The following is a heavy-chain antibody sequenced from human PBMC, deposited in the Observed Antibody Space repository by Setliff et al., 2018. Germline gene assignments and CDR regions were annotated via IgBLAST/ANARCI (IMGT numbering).Heavy chain of an antibody. CDR1: GGSISSSSYY. V-gene: IGHV4-39*01. CDR2: IYYSGST. J-gene: IGHJ4*02. Sequence: PSETLSLTCTVSGGSISSSSYYWGWIRQPPGKGLEWIGSIYYSGSTYYNPPLKSRVTISVDTSKNQFSLKLSSVTAADTAVYYCASPGIAAGTLRHPDYWGQGTLVTVSS. CDR3: ASPGIAAGTLRHPDY. D-gene: IGHD6-13*01.